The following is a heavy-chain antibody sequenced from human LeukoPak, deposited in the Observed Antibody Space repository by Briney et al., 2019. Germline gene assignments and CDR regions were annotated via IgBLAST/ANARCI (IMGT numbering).Heavy chain of an antibody. V-gene: IGHV1-18*01. CDR3: ARVTYVRPYQLDY. Sequence: ASVKVSCKASGYTFANYGIYWVRQAPGQGLEWIGWISLDSGNAGYAQRVQGRVTLTTDTSTSTAYMELRSLRSDDTAVYYCARVTYVRPYQLDYWGQGTLVSISS. D-gene: IGHD2-2*01. J-gene: IGHJ4*02. CDR1: GYTFANYG. CDR2: ISLDSGNA.